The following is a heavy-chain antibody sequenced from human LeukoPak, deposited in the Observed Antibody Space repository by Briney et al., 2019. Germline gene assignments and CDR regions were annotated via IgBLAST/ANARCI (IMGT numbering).Heavy chain of an antibody. D-gene: IGHD3-22*01. CDR3: ARDITMIVVVSDAFDI. V-gene: IGHV1-2*06. CDR1: GGTFISYA. CDR2: INPNSGGT. Sequence: ASVKVSCKASGGTFISYAISWVRQAPGQGLEWMGRINPNSGGTNYAQKFQGRVTMTRDTSISTAYMELSRLRSDDTAVYYCARDITMIVVVSDAFDIWGQGTMVTVSS. J-gene: IGHJ3*02.